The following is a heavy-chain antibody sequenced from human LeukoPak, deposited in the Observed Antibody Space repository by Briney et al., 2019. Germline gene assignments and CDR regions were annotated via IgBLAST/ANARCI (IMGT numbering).Heavy chain of an antibody. V-gene: IGHV3-23*01. Sequence: GGSLRLSXAASGFTFSSYAMSWVRQAPGKGLEWVSAISGSGGSTYYADSVKGRFTISRDNSKNTLYLQMNSLRAEDTAVYYCAKGDIVVVAATDAPFDPWGQGALVTVSS. J-gene: IGHJ5*02. CDR2: ISGSGGST. CDR3: AKGDIVVVAATDAPFDP. D-gene: IGHD2-21*02. CDR1: GFTFSSYA.